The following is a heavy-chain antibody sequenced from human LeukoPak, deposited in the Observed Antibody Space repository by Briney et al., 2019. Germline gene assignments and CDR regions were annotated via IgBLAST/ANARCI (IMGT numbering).Heavy chain of an antibody. J-gene: IGHJ3*02. CDR2: IYHSGST. D-gene: IGHD2-2*01. Sequence: PSQTLSLTCAVSGGSISSGGCSWSWIRQPPGKGLEWIGYIYHSGSTYYNPSLKSRVTISVDRSKNQFSLKLSSVTAADTAVYYCARDLGRMRYCSSTSCPDAFDIWGQGTMVTVSS. V-gene: IGHV4-30-2*01. CDR3: ARDLGRMRYCSSTSCPDAFDI. CDR1: GGSISSGGCS.